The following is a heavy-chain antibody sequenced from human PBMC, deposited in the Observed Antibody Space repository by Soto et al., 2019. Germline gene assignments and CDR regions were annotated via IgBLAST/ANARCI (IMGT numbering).Heavy chain of an antibody. CDR3: ARAYDYVWGTYRLDY. D-gene: IGHD3-16*02. CDR1: GGSFSGYY. Sequence: SETLSLKSAVYGGSFSGYYWSWIRQPPGKGLEWIGESSHSGSTKYSPSLKSRVTISVDTSKNQFSLKLSSVTAADTAVYYCARAYDYVWGTYRLDYWGQGNLVTVSS. CDR2: SSHSGST. J-gene: IGHJ4*02. V-gene: IGHV4-34*01.